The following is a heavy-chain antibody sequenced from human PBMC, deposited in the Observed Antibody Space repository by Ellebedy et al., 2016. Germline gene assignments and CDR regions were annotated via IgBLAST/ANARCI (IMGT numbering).Heavy chain of an antibody. CDR3: AESGYSYACGH. V-gene: IGHV3-53*01. Sequence: GGSLRLSCAASGLTVRSAYISWFRHPPGRGPEWVSMTYPNGDTHYADSVRGRFTMSRDNSKNTLYLQMNSLTADDTAVYFCAESGYSYACGHWGQGTLVTVSS. CDR2: TYPNGDT. D-gene: IGHD5-18*01. J-gene: IGHJ4*02. CDR1: GLTVRSAY.